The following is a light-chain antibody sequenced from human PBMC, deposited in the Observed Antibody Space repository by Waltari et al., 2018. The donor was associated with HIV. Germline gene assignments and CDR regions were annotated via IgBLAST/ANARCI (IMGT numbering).Light chain of an antibody. CDR1: QTISTS. CDR3: QQSLKTPLT. J-gene: IGKJ4*01. Sequence: DIQMTQSPSSLSASVGDRVTMTCRASQTISTSLNWYHQKAGKASKLLISAASTLQSGVPSRFSGSGSGTEFTLTIISLQPEDFATYYCQQSLKTPLTFGGGTQLTIK. CDR2: AAS. V-gene: IGKV1-39*01.